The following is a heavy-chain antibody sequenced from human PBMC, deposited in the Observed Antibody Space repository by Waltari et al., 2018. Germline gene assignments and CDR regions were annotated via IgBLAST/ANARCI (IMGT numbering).Heavy chain of an antibody. J-gene: IGHJ5*02. CDR1: GDSIKSNY. Sequence: QVQLQESGPGLVKPSETLSLTCSVSGDSIKSNYWSWIRQPPGKGLEWIGYIYYTGSTKYNPSLESRVTISVESSKNQFSLNLRSVTAADTAMYYCARGWGDGPHFDSSGLYSKPWGQGTLVTVSS. CDR3: ARGWGDGPHFDSSGLYSKP. D-gene: IGHD3-22*01. V-gene: IGHV4-59*01. CDR2: IYYTGST.